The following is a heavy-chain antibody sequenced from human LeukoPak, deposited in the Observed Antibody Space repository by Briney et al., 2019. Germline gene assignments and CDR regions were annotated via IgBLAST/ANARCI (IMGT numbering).Heavy chain of an antibody. V-gene: IGHV1-18*01. CDR1: GYTFTSYG. Sequence: GASVKVSCKASGYTFTSYGISWVRQAPGQGLEWMGWISAYNGNTNYAQKLQGRVTMTTDTSTSTAYMELRSLRSDDTAVYYCARVKFLWFGESYTPIDYWGQGTLVTVSS. CDR2: ISAYNGNT. J-gene: IGHJ4*02. CDR3: ARVKFLWFGESYTPIDY. D-gene: IGHD3-10*01.